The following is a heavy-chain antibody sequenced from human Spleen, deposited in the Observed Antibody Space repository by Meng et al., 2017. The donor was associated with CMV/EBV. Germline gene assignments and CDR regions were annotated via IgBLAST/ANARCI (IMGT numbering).Heavy chain of an antibody. J-gene: IGHJ3*02. CDR1: GFTFSSYS. CDR3: AREIVYLDAFDI. Sequence: GGSLRLSCAASGFTFSSYSMNWVRQAPGKGLEWVSSISGSSSSYIYYADSVKGRFTISRDNAKNSLYLQVNSLRAEDTAVYYCAREIVYLDAFDIWGQGTMVTVSS. CDR2: ISGSSSSYI. D-gene: IGHD5/OR15-5a*01. V-gene: IGHV3-21*01.